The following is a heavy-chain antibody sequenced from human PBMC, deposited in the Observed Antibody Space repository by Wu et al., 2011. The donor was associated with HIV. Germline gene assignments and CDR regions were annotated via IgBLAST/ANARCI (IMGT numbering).Heavy chain of an antibody. CDR1: GDTFKTYA. V-gene: IGHV1-69*15. CDR3: ARDVLRYFDWFLGVEYYFDY. CDR2: IVPKFDQR. J-gene: IGHJ4*02. D-gene: IGHD3-9*01. Sequence: QVQLVQSGAEVKKPGSSVKVSCKASGDTFKTYAINWVRQAPGQGLEWVGRIVPKFDQRDYAQKFQDRVSITADDFATTGYLELSNLRSEDTAVYYCARDVLRYFDWFLGVEYYFDYWGQGTLVTVSS.